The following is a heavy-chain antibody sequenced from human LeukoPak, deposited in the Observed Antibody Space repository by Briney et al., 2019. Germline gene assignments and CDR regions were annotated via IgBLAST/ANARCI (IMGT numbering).Heavy chain of an antibody. D-gene: IGHD3-22*01. V-gene: IGHV1-69*04. CDR1: GGTFSSYA. Sequence: SVKVSCKASGGTFSSYAISWVRQAPGQGREGMGRIIPILGIANYAQKSQGRVTITADKSTSTAYMELSSLRTEDTAVYYCARAPDPYDYDSSGYYWDDAFDIWGQGTMVTVSS. CDR2: IIPILGIA. CDR3: ARAPDPYDYDSSGYYWDDAFDI. J-gene: IGHJ3*02.